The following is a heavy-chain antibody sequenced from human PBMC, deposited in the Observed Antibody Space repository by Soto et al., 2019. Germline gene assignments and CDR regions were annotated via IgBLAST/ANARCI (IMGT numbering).Heavy chain of an antibody. J-gene: IGHJ6*02. CDR1: GFTFSSYG. CDR2: ISYDGSNK. CDR3: AKDWQQWLHYSRRDV. D-gene: IGHD6-19*01. V-gene: IGHV3-30*18. Sequence: QVQLVESGGGVVQPGRSLRLSCAASGFTFSSYGMHWVRQAPGKGLEWVAVISYDGSNKYYADSVKGRFTISRDNSKSTRYLKINCLRAEDTAGYYCAKDWQQWLHYSRRDVWGQGTTVTVSS.